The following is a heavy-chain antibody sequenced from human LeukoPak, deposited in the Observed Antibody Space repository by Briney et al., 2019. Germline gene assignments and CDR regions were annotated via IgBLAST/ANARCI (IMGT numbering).Heavy chain of an antibody. CDR1: GYTFTGYY. CDR2: IHPNSGGT. D-gene: IGHD1-26*01. J-gene: IGHJ4*02. CDR3: ARDPSQWELPTADY. Sequence: ASVKVSCKASGYTFTGYYLHWVRQAPGQGLEWMGWIHPNSGGTNYAQKFQGRVTMTRDTSVSTAYMELSRLRSDDTAVYFCARDPSQWELPTADYWGQGTLVTVSS. V-gene: IGHV1-2*02.